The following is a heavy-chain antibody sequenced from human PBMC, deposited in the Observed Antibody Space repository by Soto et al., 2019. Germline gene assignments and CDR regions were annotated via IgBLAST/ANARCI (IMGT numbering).Heavy chain of an antibody. CDR3: ASGSSSLDV. CDR1: GFTFSSYS. CDR2: ISSSSSYI. V-gene: IGHV3-21*01. D-gene: IGHD6-13*01. J-gene: IGHJ6*02. Sequence: LRLSCAASGFTFSSYSMNWVRQAPGKGLEWVSSISSSSSYIYYADSVKGRFTISRDNAKNSLYLQMNSLRAEDTAVYYCASGSSSLDVWGQGTTVTVSS.